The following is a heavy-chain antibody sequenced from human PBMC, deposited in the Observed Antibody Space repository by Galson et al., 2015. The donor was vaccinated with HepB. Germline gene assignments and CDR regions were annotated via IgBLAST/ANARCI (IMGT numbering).Heavy chain of an antibody. J-gene: IGHJ4*02. CDR2: ISSSSSAI. CDR3: ARLYYYDSSGSEY. D-gene: IGHD3-22*01. CDR1: GFTFSSYS. Sequence: SLRLSCAASGFTFSSYSMNWVRQAPGKGLEWVSYISSSSSAIYYSDSVKGRFTISRDNAKNSLYLQMNCLRAEDTAVYYCARLYYYDSSGSEYWGQGTLVTVSS. V-gene: IGHV3-48*04.